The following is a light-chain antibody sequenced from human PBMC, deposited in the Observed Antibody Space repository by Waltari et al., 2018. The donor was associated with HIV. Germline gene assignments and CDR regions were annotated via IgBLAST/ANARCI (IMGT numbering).Light chain of an antibody. V-gene: IGLV2-23*02. CDR3: CSYAGSPYV. Sequence: SALTQPASVSGSPGQSTTIPCTGSSSDAGSYNLVSWYQQHPGKAPKLMIYEVNKRPSGVSNRFSGSKSGNTASLTISGLQAEDEADYYCCSYAGSPYVFGTGTKVTVL. CDR1: SSDAGSYNL. J-gene: IGLJ1*01. CDR2: EVN.